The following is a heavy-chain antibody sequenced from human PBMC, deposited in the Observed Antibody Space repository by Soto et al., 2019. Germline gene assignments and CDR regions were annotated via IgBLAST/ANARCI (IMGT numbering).Heavy chain of an antibody. V-gene: IGHV3-23*01. CDR1: GFTVSSNY. CDR2: ISGSGGST. D-gene: IGHD1-7*01. CDR3: ANRPSYNWNYGPYTQSDY. Sequence: PGGSLRLSCAASGFTVSSNYMSWVRQAPGKGLEWVSVISGSGGSTYYADSVKGRFTISRDNSKNTLYLQMNSLRAEDTAVYYCANRPSYNWNYGPYTQSDYWGQGTLVTVSS. J-gene: IGHJ4*02.